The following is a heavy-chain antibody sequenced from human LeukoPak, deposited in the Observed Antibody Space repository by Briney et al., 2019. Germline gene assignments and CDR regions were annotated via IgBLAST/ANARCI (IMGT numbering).Heavy chain of an antibody. Sequence: PGGSLRLSCAASGFIFSVHWMNWVRQAPGKGLEWVASIKPDGSDQFYVDSVKGRFTVSRDNAKNSLYLQMNSLSAEDTAVYYCAGRDGTWGQGTLVTVSS. V-gene: IGHV3-7*05. J-gene: IGHJ3*01. CDR3: AGRDGT. CDR2: IKPDGSDQ. CDR1: GFIFSVHW.